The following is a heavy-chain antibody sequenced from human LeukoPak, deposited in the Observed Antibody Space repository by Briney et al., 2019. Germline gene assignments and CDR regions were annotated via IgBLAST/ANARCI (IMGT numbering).Heavy chain of an antibody. V-gene: IGHV3-49*04. Sequence: GGSLRLSCTTSGFTFGYYAMSWVRQAPGKGLERVGFIRSNAYGGTTEYAASVKGRFTISRDDSKSIAYLQMNSLKTEDTAVYYCTREVATITPYFDYWGQGTLVTVSS. CDR1: GFTFGYYA. D-gene: IGHD5-12*01. CDR3: TREVATITPYFDY. J-gene: IGHJ4*02. CDR2: IRSNAYGGTT.